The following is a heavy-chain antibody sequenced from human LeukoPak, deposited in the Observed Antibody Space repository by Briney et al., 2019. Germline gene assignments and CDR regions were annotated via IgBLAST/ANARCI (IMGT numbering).Heavy chain of an antibody. CDR1: GYTFTKYG. Sequence: GASVKVSCKASGYTFTKYGITWVRQAPGQGLEWMGWISPYNGNRNYAQKLQDRVTMTTDTSTSTAYMELRSLRSDDTAVYYCARGRGVYASSSTTFDYWGQGTLVTVSS. CDR2: ISPYNGNR. D-gene: IGHD6-6*01. CDR3: ARGRGVYASSSTTFDY. J-gene: IGHJ4*02. V-gene: IGHV1-18*01.